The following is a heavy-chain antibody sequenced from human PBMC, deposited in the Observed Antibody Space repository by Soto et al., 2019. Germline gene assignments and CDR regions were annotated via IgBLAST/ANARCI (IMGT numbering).Heavy chain of an antibody. V-gene: IGHV1-46*01. D-gene: IGHD6-13*01. J-gene: IGHJ4*02. CDR1: GYTFTHYY. Sequence: QVQLVQSGAEVKKPGASVKLSCRTSGYTFTHYYIHWVRQAPGQGLEWLGIINPASGSTNYAQDFQGRVTLTMDTSTTTVYMDLSGLRAEGTDIFYCARDLAAGDHWGQGTLVTVSS. CDR2: INPASGST. CDR3: ARDLAAGDH.